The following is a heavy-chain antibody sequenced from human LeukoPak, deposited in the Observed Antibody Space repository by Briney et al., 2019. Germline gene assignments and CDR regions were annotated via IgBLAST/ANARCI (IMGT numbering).Heavy chain of an antibody. D-gene: IGHD3-22*01. CDR3: ARVPYYYDSSGYYSFDY. CDR2: ISAYNGNT. V-gene: IGHV1-18*01. Sequence: APVKVSCKASGYTFTSYGISWVRQAPGQGLEWMGWISAYNGNTNYAQKLQGRVTMTTDTSTSTAYMELRSLRSDDTAVYYCARVPYYYDSSGYYSFDYWGQGTLVTVSS. J-gene: IGHJ4*02. CDR1: GYTFTSYG.